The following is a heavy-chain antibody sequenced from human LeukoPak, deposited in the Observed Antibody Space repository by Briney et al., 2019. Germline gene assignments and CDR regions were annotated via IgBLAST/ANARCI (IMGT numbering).Heavy chain of an antibody. CDR1: GFTFSDYY. CDR3: AKDWSDLDH. D-gene: IGHD3-3*01. V-gene: IGHV3-11*04. J-gene: IGHJ4*02. CDR2: ISSSGSTI. Sequence: GGSLRLSCAASGFTFSDYYMSWIRQAPGKGLEWVSYISSSGSTIYYADSVKGRFTISRDNPKKTLYLQMNSLRAEDTAVYYCAKDWSDLDHWGQGTLVTVSS.